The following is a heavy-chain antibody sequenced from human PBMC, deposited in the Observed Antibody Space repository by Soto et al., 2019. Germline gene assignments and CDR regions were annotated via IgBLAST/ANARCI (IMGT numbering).Heavy chain of an antibody. CDR3: ARVVDTAMARRWGAMGY. Sequence: QVQLVQSGAEVKKPGSSVKVSCKASGGTFSSYAISWVRQAPGQGLEWMGGIIPIFGTANYAQKFQGRVTITADESASTADMELSSLRSEYTAVYYCARVVDTAMARRWGAMGYWGQGTLVTVSS. CDR1: GGTFSSYA. CDR2: IIPIFGTA. D-gene: IGHD5-18*01. V-gene: IGHV1-69*12. J-gene: IGHJ4*02.